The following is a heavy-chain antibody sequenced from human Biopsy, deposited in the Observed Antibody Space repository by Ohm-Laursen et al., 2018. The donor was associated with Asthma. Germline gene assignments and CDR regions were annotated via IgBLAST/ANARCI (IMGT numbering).Heavy chain of an antibody. Sequence: SLRLSCTAAPGFTFSDYYMSWIRQAPGKGLEWISYINGKSNSIEYADSVKGRFTISRDNAKNSLYLQMNSLRAEDTAVYYCARDSYSSGLYDDFESWGQGTLVTVSS. CDR1: GFTFSDYY. D-gene: IGHD6-19*01. CDR3: ARDSYSSGLYDDFES. CDR2: INGKSNSI. V-gene: IGHV3-11*01. J-gene: IGHJ4*02.